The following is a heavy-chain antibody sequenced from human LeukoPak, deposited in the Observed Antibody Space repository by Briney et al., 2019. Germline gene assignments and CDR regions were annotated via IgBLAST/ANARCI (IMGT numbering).Heavy chain of an antibody. J-gene: IGHJ5*02. CDR2: IYHSGST. V-gene: IGHV4-30-2*01. CDR1: GGSITSGGYS. Sequence: SETLSLTCAVSGGSITSGGYSWSWIRQPPGKGLEWIGYIYHSGSTYYNPSLKSRVTISLDRSTKRFSLKLSSVTAADTAVYYCARGSSGVSRWFDPWGQGTLVTVSS. D-gene: IGHD3-10*01. CDR3: ARGSSGVSRWFDP.